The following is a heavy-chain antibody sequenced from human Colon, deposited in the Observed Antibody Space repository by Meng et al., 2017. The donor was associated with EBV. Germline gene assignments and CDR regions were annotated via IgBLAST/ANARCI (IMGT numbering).Heavy chain of an antibody. CDR3: ARRRGGSGRDC. CDR1: GGSISSNGYY. V-gene: IGHV4-39*01. D-gene: IGHD3-10*01. Sequence: LPLKESGPGLVKPSATLSLTCTVSGGSISSNGYYWDWVRQPPGKGLEWIGAIYHSGSTSYNPSLQSRVTMFVDTSKNQFSLMLTSVTATDTAVYYCARRRGGSGRDCWGQGTLVTVPS. CDR2: IYHSGST. J-gene: IGHJ4*02.